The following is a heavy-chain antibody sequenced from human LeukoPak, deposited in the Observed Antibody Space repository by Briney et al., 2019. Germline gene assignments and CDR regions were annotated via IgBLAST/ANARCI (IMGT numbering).Heavy chain of an antibody. CDR3: AKGKDYYGSGSYYNAYGMDV. V-gene: IGHV3-23*01. CDR1: GFTFSSYA. CDR2: XXXSGGST. Sequence: GGSLRLSCAASGFTFSSYAMSWVRQAPGKGLEXXXXXXXSGGSTYYADSVKGQFTISRDNSKNTLYLQMNSLRAEDTAVYYCAKGKDYYGSGSYYNAYGMDVWGKGTTVTVSS. D-gene: IGHD3-10*01. J-gene: IGHJ6*04.